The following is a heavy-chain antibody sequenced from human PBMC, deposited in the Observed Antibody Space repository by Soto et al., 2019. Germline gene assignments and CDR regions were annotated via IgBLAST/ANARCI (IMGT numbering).Heavy chain of an antibody. Sequence: QVQLVESGGGVVQPGRSLRLSCAASGFTFSSYGMHWVRQAPGKGLEWVAVISYDGSNKYYADSVKGRFTISRDNSKNTLYLQMNSLSAEATAVYYCAKDNGYSHTRGTDVWGEGTTVTVSS. CDR3: AKDNGYSHTRGTDV. V-gene: IGHV3-30*18. J-gene: IGHJ6*04. D-gene: IGHD5-18*01. CDR1: GFTFSSYG. CDR2: ISYDGSNK.